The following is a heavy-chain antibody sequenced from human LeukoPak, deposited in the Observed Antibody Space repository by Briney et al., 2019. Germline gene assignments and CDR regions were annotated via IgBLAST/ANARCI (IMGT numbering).Heavy chain of an antibody. Sequence: SETLSLTCTASGGSINGYYWSWIRQPAGKGLEWIGRIYNSESVNYNPSLKSRVTMSIDTSKNQFSLKLNSVTAADTAVYYCAAYYYDSSGYSEEDAFDIWGQGTMVTVSS. J-gene: IGHJ3*02. CDR2: IYNSESV. CDR3: AAYYYDSSGYSEEDAFDI. D-gene: IGHD3-22*01. V-gene: IGHV4-4*07. CDR1: GGSINGYY.